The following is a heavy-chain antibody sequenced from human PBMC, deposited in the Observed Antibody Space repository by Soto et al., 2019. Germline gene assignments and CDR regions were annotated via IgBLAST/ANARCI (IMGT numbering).Heavy chain of an antibody. D-gene: IGHD6-6*01. CDR1: GFTFSSYA. V-gene: IGHV3-23*01. J-gene: IGHJ4*02. Sequence: GGSLRLSCAASGFTFSSYAMSWVRQAPGKGLEWVSAISGSGGSTYYADSVKGRFTISRDNSKNTLYLQMNSLRAEDTAVYYCAKAPIYSSSSAYFDYWGQGTLVTVSS. CDR3: AKAPIYSSSSAYFDY. CDR2: ISGSGGST.